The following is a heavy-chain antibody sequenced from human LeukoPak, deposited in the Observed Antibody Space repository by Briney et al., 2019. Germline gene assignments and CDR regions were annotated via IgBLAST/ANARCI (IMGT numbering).Heavy chain of an antibody. D-gene: IGHD3-10*01. CDR3: VKDNLWFGFDP. J-gene: IGHJ5*02. Sequence: PWGSLRLSCAASGFTFDGYAVHWLRHAPGKGLEWVSLFSGDGDNTDYADTVKGRFTISRDNSKISLYLQMNSLRTDDTALYSCVKDNLWFGFDPWGQGTLVTVSS. V-gene: IGHV3-43*02. CDR2: FSGDGDNT. CDR1: GFTFDGYA.